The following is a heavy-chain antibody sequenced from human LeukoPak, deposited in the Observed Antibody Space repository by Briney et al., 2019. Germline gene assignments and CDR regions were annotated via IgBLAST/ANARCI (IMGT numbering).Heavy chain of an antibody. Sequence: GGSLRLSCAVSGITFSSYWMHWVRQDPGRGLLWVSRINTQGTYTNYADSVKGRFTISRDNAKNTLYLQMSSLRADDSAVYYCVIDLGDYNDFWGQGTLVTVAS. CDR2: INTQGTYT. CDR3: VIDLGDYNDF. CDR1: GITFSSYW. V-gene: IGHV3-74*01. J-gene: IGHJ4*02. D-gene: IGHD2-15*01.